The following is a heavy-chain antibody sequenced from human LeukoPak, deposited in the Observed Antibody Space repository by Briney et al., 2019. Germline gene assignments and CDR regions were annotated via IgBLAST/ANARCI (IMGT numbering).Heavy chain of an antibody. CDR1: GGSFSGYY. V-gene: IGHV4-34*01. Sequence: PSETLSLTCAVYGGSFSGYYWSWIRQPPGKGLEWIGEINHSGSTNYNPSLKSRVTISVDTSKNQFSLKLSSVTAADTAVYYCATNDYDILTGHYWCFDLWGRGTLVTVSS. CDR2: INHSGST. CDR3: ATNDYDILTGHYWCFDL. J-gene: IGHJ2*01. D-gene: IGHD3-9*01.